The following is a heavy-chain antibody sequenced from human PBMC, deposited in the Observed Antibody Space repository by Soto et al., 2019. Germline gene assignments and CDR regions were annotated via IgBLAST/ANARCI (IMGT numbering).Heavy chain of an antibody. CDR1: GDTFKNCV. CDR3: AANPGLGKLSVV. D-gene: IGHD3-10*01. CDR2: IIPLFGTT. J-gene: IGHJ6*04. V-gene: IGHV1-69*01. Sequence: QVQVVQSGVEVRRPGSSVKVSCKASGDTFKNCVISWVRQAPGQGLEWMGGIIPLFGTTDFAQRFQGRLTITTDESTTTAYMELSSLISEDTATNYWAANPGLGKLSVVWGKGTTVIVSS.